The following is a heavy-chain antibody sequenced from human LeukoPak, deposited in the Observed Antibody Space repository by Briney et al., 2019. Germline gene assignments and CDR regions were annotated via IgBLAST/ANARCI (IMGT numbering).Heavy chain of an antibody. J-gene: IGHJ4*02. Sequence: GGSLRLSCAASGFTFSSFGMHWVRQAPGKGLEWVAVIWYDASNKYYADSVKGRFTISRDNSKNTLYLQMNSLRDDDTAVYYCVRGVGVSRFNYLDSWGQGTLVIVSS. CDR3: VRGVGVSRFNYLDS. V-gene: IGHV3-33*01. D-gene: IGHD6-13*01. CDR2: IWYDASNK. CDR1: GFTFSSFG.